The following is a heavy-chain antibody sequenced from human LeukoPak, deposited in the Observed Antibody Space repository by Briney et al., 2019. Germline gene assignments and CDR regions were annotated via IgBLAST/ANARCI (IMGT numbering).Heavy chain of an antibody. CDR1: GFTFSSYA. V-gene: IGHV3-23*01. CDR3: AKDAPVNIVVVPAANS. Sequence: GGSLRLSCAASGFTFSSYAMSWVRQAPGKELEWVSAISGSGGSTYYADSVKGRFTISRDNSKNTLYLQMNSLRAEDTAVYYCAKDAPVNIVVVPAANSWGQGTLVTVSS. J-gene: IGHJ4*02. D-gene: IGHD2-2*01. CDR2: ISGSGGST.